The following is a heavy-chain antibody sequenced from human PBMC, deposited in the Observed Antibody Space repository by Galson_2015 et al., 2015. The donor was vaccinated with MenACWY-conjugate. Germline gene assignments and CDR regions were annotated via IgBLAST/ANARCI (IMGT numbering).Heavy chain of an antibody. CDR2: INEDGRST. J-gene: IGHJ4*02. V-gene: IGHV3-74*01. D-gene: IGHD3-16*01. CDR1: GFTLSSHW. CDR3: ANTFSIFNANRRQGVDY. Sequence: SLRLSCAASGFTLSSHWIHWVRHAPGGGLVWVSRINEDGRSTSYAASVKGRFTISRDNAKNTLYLQMSSLRVEDTAIYYCANTFSIFNANRRQGVDYWGQGTLVTVSS.